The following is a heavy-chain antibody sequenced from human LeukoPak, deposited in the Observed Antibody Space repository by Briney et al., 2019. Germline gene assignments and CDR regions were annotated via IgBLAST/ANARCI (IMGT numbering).Heavy chain of an antibody. V-gene: IGHV3-23*01. CDR2: ISGSGGST. CDR1: GFTFSSYA. Sequence: PGGSLRLSCAASGFTFSSYAMSWVRQAPGKGLEWVSAISGSGGSTYYADSVKGRYTISRDNSKNTLYLQMNSLRAEDTAVYYCAKDRLERLLSPDYWGQGTLVTVSS. D-gene: IGHD3-3*01. CDR3: AKDRLERLLSPDY. J-gene: IGHJ4*02.